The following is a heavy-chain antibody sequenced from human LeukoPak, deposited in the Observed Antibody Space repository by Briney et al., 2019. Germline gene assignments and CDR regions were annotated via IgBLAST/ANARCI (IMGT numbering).Heavy chain of an antibody. CDR3: AITGGYYYDSSGSTEPTLDY. V-gene: IGHV4-38-2*01. CDR2: IYHSGST. CDR1: GYSISSGYY. D-gene: IGHD3-22*01. Sequence: SETLSLTCAVSGYSISSGYYWGWIRQPPGQGLEWIGSIYHSGSTYYNPSLKSRVTISVDTSKNQFSLKLSSVTAADTAVYYCAITGGYYYDSSGSTEPTLDYWGQGTLVTVSS. J-gene: IGHJ4*02.